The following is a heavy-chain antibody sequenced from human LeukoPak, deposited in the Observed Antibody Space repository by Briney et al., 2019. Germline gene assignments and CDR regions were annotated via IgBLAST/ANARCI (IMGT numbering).Heavy chain of an antibody. CDR2: IWYDGSNK. D-gene: IGHD3-10*01. CDR3: ARDPYTPENYGSGSYFRRQNTFDY. J-gene: IGHJ4*02. CDR1: GFTFSSYG. Sequence: PGRSLRLSCAASGFTFSSYGMHWVRQAPGKGLEWVAVIWYDGSNKYYADSVKGRFTISRDNSKNTLYLQMNSLRAEDTAVYYCARDPYTPENYGSGSYFRRQNTFDYWGQGTLVTVSS. V-gene: IGHV3-33*01.